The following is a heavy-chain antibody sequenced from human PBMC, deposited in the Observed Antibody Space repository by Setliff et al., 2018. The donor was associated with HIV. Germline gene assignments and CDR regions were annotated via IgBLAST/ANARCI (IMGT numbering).Heavy chain of an antibody. D-gene: IGHD5-12*01. Sequence: PGGSLRLSCAASGFTFSRYGMHWVRQAPGKGLEWVAFISYDGSKKYDADSVKGRFTISRDNSKNTMYLQMNTLRVEDTAVYYCARDPPGSGFHLDYWGQGTPVTVSS. CDR1: GFTFSRYG. J-gene: IGHJ4*02. V-gene: IGHV3-30*04. CDR3: ARDPPGSGFHLDY. CDR2: ISYDGSKK.